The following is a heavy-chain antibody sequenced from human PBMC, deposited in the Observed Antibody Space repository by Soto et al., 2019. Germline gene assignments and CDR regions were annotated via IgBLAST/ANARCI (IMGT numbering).Heavy chain of an antibody. Sequence: SETLSLTCTVSGGSISSSSYYWGWIRQPPGKGLEWIGSIYYSGSTYYNPSLKSRVTISVDTSKNQFSLKLSSVTAADTAVYYCARDPHYGDYPFDYWGQGTLVTVSS. V-gene: IGHV4-39*07. CDR3: ARDPHYGDYPFDY. J-gene: IGHJ4*02. D-gene: IGHD4-17*01. CDR2: IYYSGST. CDR1: GGSISSSSYY.